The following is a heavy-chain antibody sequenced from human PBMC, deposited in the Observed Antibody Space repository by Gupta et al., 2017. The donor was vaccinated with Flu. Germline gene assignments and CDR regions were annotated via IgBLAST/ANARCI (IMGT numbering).Heavy chain of an antibody. J-gene: IGHJ4*02. V-gene: IGHV3-21*01. CDR3: ARGRDYVPYYFDY. CDR1: GFTFSSYS. CDR2: ISSSSSYI. Sequence: EVQLVESGGGLVKPGGSLRLSCAASGFTFSSYSMNWVRQAPGKGLEWVSSISSSSSYIYYADSVKGRFTISRDNAKNSLYLQMNSLRAEDTAVYYCARGRDYVPYYFDYWGQGTLVTVSS. D-gene: IGHD4-17*01.